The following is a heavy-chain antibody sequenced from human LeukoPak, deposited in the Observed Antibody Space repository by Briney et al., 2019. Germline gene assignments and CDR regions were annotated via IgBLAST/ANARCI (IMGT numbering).Heavy chain of an antibody. CDR2: INHSGST. D-gene: IGHD6-13*01. J-gene: IGHJ4*02. CDR3: ARVGTGYSSSWSKTFDY. Sequence: SQTLSLTCAVSGGSISSGGYYWSWIRQPPGKGPEWIGEINHSGSTNYNPSLKSRVTISVDTSKNQFSLKLSSVTAADTAVYYCARVGTGYSSSWSKTFDYWGQGTLVTVSS. CDR1: GGSISSGGYY. V-gene: IGHV4-30-2*01.